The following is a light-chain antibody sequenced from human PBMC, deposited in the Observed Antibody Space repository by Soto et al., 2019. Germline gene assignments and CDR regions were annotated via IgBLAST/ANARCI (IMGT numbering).Light chain of an antibody. Sequence: DIVLTQSPDSLAVSLGERATINCKSSQSLLYSSNKNSLAWYQQKPGQPPELLIYWASSRESGVPDRFIGSGSGTDFSLTISSLQAEDVAVYYCHQYHSNPPWTFGQGTRVEIK. CDR2: WAS. J-gene: IGKJ1*01. CDR1: QSLLYSSNKNS. V-gene: IGKV4-1*01. CDR3: HQYHSNPPWT.